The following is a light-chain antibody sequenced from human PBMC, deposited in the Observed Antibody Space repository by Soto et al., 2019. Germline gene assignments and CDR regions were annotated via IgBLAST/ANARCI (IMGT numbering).Light chain of an antibody. CDR3: QQYSDSAT. V-gene: IGKV3-20*01. J-gene: IGKJ5*01. CDR2: GVS. CDR1: QSVSNNY. Sequence: EIVMTPCTGTLSLSRGERATLSCRASQSVSNNYLAWYQQRPGQAPRLLIFGVSGRATGIPDRFSGSGSGTDFTLTSSRLEPEDFAVYHCQQYSDSATFGQGTRLEIK.